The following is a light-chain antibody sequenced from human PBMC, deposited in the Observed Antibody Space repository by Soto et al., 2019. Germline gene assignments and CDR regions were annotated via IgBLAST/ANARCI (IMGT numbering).Light chain of an antibody. CDR2: EVR. J-gene: IGLJ1*01. Sequence: QSVLTQPASVSVFRGQSITISCTGTSSDIGGYDYVSWYQQRPGKAPKLMIYEVRYRPSGVSNRFSGSKSGNTASLTISGLQAEDEADYYCCSYTRTSNHYFFGSGTKLTVL. CDR1: SSDIGGYDY. CDR3: CSYTRTSNHYF. V-gene: IGLV2-14*01.